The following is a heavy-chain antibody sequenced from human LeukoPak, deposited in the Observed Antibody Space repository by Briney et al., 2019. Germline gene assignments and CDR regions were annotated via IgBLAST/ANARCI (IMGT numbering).Heavy chain of an antibody. D-gene: IGHD2-15*01. CDR3: AKDSPVATR. CDR2: ITDSGDGT. J-gene: IGHJ4*02. Sequence: GGSLRLSCVASGFTFTSSAMSWVRQAPGKGLEWVSSITDSGDGTYYADSVKGRFTISRDDSKNTLYLQMNSLRADDTAVYYCAKDSPVATRWGQGTPVIVSS. CDR1: GFTFTSSA. V-gene: IGHV3-23*01.